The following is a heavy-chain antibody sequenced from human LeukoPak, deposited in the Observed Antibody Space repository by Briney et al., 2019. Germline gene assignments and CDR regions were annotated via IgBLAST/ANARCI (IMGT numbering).Heavy chain of an antibody. V-gene: IGHV3-23*01. CDR3: AKFLPTHIVVANYYFDY. CDR1: GFTFSSYA. D-gene: IGHD2-21*01. Sequence: GGSLRLSCAASGFTFSSYAMSWVRQAPGKGLEWVSAISGSGGSTYYADSVKGRFTISRDNSKNTLYLQMNRLRAEDTAVYYCAKFLPTHIVVANYYFDYWGQGTLVTVSS. J-gene: IGHJ4*02. CDR2: ISGSGGST.